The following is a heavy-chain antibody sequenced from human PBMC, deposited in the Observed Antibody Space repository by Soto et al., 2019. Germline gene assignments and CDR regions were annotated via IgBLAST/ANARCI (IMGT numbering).Heavy chain of an antibody. D-gene: IGHD2-15*01. Sequence: GGSLRLSCVASGSSSDPFTMHWVRELPGKGLEWVAGLSWDRSTVAYADSVQGRFTISRDHAKNSVDLLMDSLRPDDTALYLCAVSSPDIVVLPSSIYFTSWGPGTQVT. CDR2: LSWDRSTV. CDR1: GSSSDPFT. V-gene: IGHV3-9*02. CDR3: AVSSPDIVVLPSSIYFTS. J-gene: IGHJ4*02.